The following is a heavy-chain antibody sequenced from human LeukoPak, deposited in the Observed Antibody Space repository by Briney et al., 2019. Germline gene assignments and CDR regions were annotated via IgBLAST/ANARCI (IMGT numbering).Heavy chain of an antibody. D-gene: IGHD2-2*02. CDR1: GFTFSSYS. CDR2: ISSSSSYI. CDR3: AREGYCSSTSCYRGYYYYYMDV. V-gene: IGHV3-21*01. J-gene: IGHJ6*03. Sequence: GGSLRLSCAAPGFTFSSYSMNWVRQAPGKGLEWVSSISSSSSYIYYADSVKGRFTISRDNAKNSLYLQMNSLRAEDTAVYYCAREGYCSSTSCYRGYYYYYMDVWGKGTTVTVSS.